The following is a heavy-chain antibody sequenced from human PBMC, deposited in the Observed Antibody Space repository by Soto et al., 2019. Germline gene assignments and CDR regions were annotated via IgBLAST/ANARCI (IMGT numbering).Heavy chain of an antibody. J-gene: IGHJ4*02. V-gene: IGHV4-59*01. D-gene: IGHD6-19*01. Sequence: SETLSLTCTVSGGSIGNYYWSWIRQPPGKGLEWVGYIHYSGSTNYNPSLKSRVTVSVDTSENQFSLRLSSVTAADTAVYYCARSPGYSSGWYYFDYWGQGTLVTVSS. CDR1: GGSIGNYY. CDR3: ARSPGYSSGWYYFDY. CDR2: IHYSGST.